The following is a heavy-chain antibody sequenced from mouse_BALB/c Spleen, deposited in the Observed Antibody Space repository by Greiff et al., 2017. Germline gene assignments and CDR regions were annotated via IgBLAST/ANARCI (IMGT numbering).Heavy chain of an antibody. CDR3: ARAAYYRYDGFAY. J-gene: IGHJ3*01. Sequence: VQLKESGGGLVQPGGSLKLSCAASGFTFSSYGMSWVRQTPDKRLELVATINSNGGSTYYPDSVKGRFTISRDNAKNTLYLQMSSLKSEDTAMYYCARAAYYRYDGFAYWGQGTLVTVSA. D-gene: IGHD2-14*01. CDR1: GFTFSSYG. V-gene: IGHV5-6-3*01. CDR2: INSNGGST.